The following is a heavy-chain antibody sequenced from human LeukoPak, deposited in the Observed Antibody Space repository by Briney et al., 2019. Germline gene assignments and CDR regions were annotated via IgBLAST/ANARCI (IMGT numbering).Heavy chain of an antibody. D-gene: IGHD3-22*01. CDR1: GGSISSYY. CDR3: AREWVVVITDPWWYFDL. V-gene: IGHV4-4*07. CDR2: IYTSGST. J-gene: IGHJ2*01. Sequence: PSETLSLTCTVSGGSISSYYWSWIRQPAGKGLEWNGRIYTSGSTNYNPSLKSRVTMSVDTSKNQFSLKLSSVTAADTAVYYCAREWVVVITDPWWYFDLWGRGTLVTVSS.